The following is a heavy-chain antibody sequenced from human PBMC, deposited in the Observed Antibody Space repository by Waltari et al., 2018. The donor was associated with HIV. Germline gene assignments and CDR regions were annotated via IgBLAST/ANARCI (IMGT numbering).Heavy chain of an antibody. CDR2: IKPSSGGT. CDR3: TRDAASSGYWYFDL. Sequence: QVQLVQSGTEVKKPAASVKVSCTASGYTFTGYYMHWVRQAPGPGLEWIGWIKPSSGGTKYAHKFQGRVTVTRDTSIITAYMELSRLRSDDTAVYYCTRDAASSGYWYFDLWGRGTLVTVSS. J-gene: IGHJ2*01. CDR1: GYTFTGYY. D-gene: IGHD3-10*01. V-gene: IGHV1-2*07.